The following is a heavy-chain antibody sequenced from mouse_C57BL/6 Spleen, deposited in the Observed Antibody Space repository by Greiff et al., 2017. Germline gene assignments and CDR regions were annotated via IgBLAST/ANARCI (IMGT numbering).Heavy chain of an antibody. CDR3: ARAYSNYNAMDY. CDR1: GFSLTSYA. CDR2: RWTGGGT. V-gene: IGHV2-9-1*01. Sequence: QVQLKQSGPGLVAPSQSLSITCTVSGFSLTSYAISWVRQPPGTGLEWLGVRWTGGGTNYNSALKSRLSISKDNSKSQVFLKMNSLQTDDTARYYCARAYSNYNAMDYWGQGTSVTVSS. D-gene: IGHD2-5*01. J-gene: IGHJ4*01.